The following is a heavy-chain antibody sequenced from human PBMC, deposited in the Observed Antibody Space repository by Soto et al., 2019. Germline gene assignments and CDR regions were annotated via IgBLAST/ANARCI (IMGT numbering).Heavy chain of an antibody. J-gene: IGHJ4*02. CDR2: ISWNSGSI. D-gene: IGHD6-6*01. CDR3: AKSEQLASTFDY. CDR1: GFTFDDYA. V-gene: IGHV3-9*01. Sequence: EVQLVESGGGLVQPGRSLRLSCAASGFTFDDYAMHWVRQAPGKGLEWVSGISWNSGSIGYADSVKGRFTISRDNAKNSLYLQMNSLRAEDTALYYCAKSEQLASTFDYWGQGTLVTVSS.